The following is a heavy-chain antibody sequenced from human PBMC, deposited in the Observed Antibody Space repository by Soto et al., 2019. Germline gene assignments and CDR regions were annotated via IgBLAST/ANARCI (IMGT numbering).Heavy chain of an antibody. J-gene: IGHJ6*03. V-gene: IGHV4-31*03. Sequence: SETLSLTCTVSGGSISSGGYYWSWIRQHPGKGLEWIGYIYYSGSTYYNPSLKSRVTISVDTSKNQFSLKLSSVTAADTAVYYCARVPKVPRLGGTKKKYYYYCYMDVWDKGTTVTVSS. D-gene: IGHD1-1*01. CDR3: ARVPKVPRLGGTKKKYYYYCYMDV. CDR2: IYYSGST. CDR1: GGSISSGGYY.